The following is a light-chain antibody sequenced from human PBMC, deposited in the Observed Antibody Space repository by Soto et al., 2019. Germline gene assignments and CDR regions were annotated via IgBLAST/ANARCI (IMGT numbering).Light chain of an antibody. CDR3: QQYGSSPVT. V-gene: IGKV3-20*01. Sequence: EIVLTQSPGTLSLSPGERATLSCRASQSVSSNYLAWYQQKPGQAPRLLVYGASSRATGIPDRFSGSGSGTDFTLTISRLEPEDFAVYYCQQYGSSPVTFGRGTKLEIK. CDR2: GAS. CDR1: QSVSSNY. J-gene: IGKJ2*01.